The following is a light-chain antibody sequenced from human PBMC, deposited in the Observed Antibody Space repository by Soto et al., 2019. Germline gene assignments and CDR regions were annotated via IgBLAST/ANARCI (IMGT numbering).Light chain of an antibody. J-gene: IGLJ1*01. CDR1: SSDVGSYNL. CDR2: EVS. Sequence: QSALTQPASVSGSPGQSITISCTGTSSDVGSYNLVSWYQQHPGKAPKLMIYEVSKRPSGVSNRVSGSKSGNTASLTISGLQAEDEADYYCCSYAGSSTLVYVFGTGTKLTVL. CDR3: CSYAGSSTLVYV. V-gene: IGLV2-23*02.